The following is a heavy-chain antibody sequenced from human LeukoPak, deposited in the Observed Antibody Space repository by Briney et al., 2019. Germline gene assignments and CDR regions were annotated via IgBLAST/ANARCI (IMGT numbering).Heavy chain of an antibody. CDR1: GGTFSSYA. CDR3: AREGDCSSTSCYTPFDY. CDR2: ISVYNGNT. J-gene: IGHJ4*02. V-gene: IGHV1-18*01. Sequence: ASVKVSCKASGGTFSSYAISWVRQAPGQGLEWMGWISVYNGNTNYAQKLQGRVTMTTDTSTTTAYMELRSLRSDDTAVYYCAREGDCSSTSCYTPFDYWGQGTLVTVSS. D-gene: IGHD2-2*02.